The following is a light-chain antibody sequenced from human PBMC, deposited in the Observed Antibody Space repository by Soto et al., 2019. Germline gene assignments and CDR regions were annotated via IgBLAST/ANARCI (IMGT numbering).Light chain of an antibody. Sequence: QSVLTQPASVSGSPGQSITISCTGTSSDVGGYNYVSWYQQHPGKAPKLMIYDVSNRPSGVSNRFSGSKSGNTASLTISGLQAEDEADYYCSSYTSSRTLVFGTGTKVTAL. CDR1: SSDVGGYNY. J-gene: IGLJ1*01. CDR3: SSYTSSRTLV. V-gene: IGLV2-14*01. CDR2: DVS.